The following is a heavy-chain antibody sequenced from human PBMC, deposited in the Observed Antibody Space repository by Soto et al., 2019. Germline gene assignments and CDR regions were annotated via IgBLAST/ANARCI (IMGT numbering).Heavy chain of an antibody. CDR3: ASCLSSGGGCSPYYFDY. V-gene: IGHV3-7*01. CDR1: GFTFCSYW. J-gene: IGHJ4*02. Sequence: PGGSLRLSCAASGFTFCSYWMSWVRQAPGKGLEWVANIKQDGSEKYYVDSVKGRFTISRDNAKNSLYLQMNSLRAEDTAVYYCASCLSSGGGCSPYYFDYWGQGTLVTDSS. CDR2: IKQDGSEK. D-gene: IGHD2-15*01.